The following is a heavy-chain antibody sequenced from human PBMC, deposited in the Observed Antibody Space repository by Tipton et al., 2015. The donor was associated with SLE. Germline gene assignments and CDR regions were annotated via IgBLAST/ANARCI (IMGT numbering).Heavy chain of an antibody. Sequence: TLSLTCAVYGGSFSGYYWSWIRQPPGKGLEWIGEINHSGSTDYNPYLKSRVTISVDTSKNQFSLKLSSVTAADTAVYYCARGIAVAGPFDSWGQGTLVTVSS. CDR1: GGSFSGYY. CDR3: ARGIAVAGPFDS. J-gene: IGHJ4*02. V-gene: IGHV4-34*01. CDR2: INHSGST. D-gene: IGHD6-19*01.